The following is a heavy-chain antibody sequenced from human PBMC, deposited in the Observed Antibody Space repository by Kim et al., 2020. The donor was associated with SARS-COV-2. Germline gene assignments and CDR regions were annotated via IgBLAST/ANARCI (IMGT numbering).Heavy chain of an antibody. CDR1: GFTFSSYA. D-gene: IGHD6-19*01. CDR2: ISYDGSNK. Sequence: SLRLSCAASGFTFSSYAMHWVRQAPGKGLERVAVISYDGSNKYYADSVKGRFTISRDNSKNTLYLQMNSLRAEDTAVYYCARSRQWLEPDYWGQGTLVTVSS. J-gene: IGHJ4*02. CDR3: ARSRQWLEPDY. V-gene: IGHV3-30-3*01.